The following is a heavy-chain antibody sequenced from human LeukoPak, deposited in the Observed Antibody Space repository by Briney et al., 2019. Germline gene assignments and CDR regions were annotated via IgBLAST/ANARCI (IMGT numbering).Heavy chain of an antibody. Sequence: PGGSLRLSCAASGFTFDDYAMHWVRQAPGKGLEWVSGISWNSGSIGYADSVKGRFTISRDNAKNSLYLQMNSLRAEGTALYYCAPSFSSSGWYYFDYWGQGTLVTVSS. V-gene: IGHV3-9*01. CDR2: ISWNSGSI. CDR1: GFTFDDYA. J-gene: IGHJ4*02. CDR3: APSFSSSGWYYFDY. D-gene: IGHD6-19*01.